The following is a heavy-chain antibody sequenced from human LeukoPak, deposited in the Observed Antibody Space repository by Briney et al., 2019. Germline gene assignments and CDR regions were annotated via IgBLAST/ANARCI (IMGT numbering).Heavy chain of an antibody. J-gene: IGHJ4*02. CDR1: GSTFSNAW. V-gene: IGHV3-11*03. D-gene: IGHD3-9*01. CDR3: AKTPVLLTGYSYYFDY. CDR2: ISSSSGYT. Sequence: PGGSLRLSCAASGSTFSNAWMSWVRQAPGKGLEWVSYISSSSGYTKYADSVKGRFTISRDNAKNSLYLQMNSLRAEDTAVYYCAKTPVLLTGYSYYFDYWGQGTLVTVSS.